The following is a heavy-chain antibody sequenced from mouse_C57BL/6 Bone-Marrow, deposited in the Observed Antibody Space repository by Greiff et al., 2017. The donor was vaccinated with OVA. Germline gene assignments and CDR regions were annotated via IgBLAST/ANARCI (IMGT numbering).Heavy chain of an antibody. V-gene: IGHV1-7*01. D-gene: IGHD2-5*01. CDR3: ARHYSNFSWFAY. J-gene: IGHJ3*01. CDR2: INPSSGYT. Sequence: QVHVKQSGAELAKPGASVKLSCKASGYTFTSYWMHWVKQRPGQGLEWIGYINPSSGYTKYNQKFKDKATLTADKSSSTAYMQLSSLTYEDSAVYYCARHYSNFSWFAYWGQGTLVTVSA. CDR1: GYTFTSYW.